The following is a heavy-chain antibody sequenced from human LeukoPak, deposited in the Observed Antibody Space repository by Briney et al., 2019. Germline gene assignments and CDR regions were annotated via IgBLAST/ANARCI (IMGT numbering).Heavy chain of an antibody. CDR3: ATGYSAWSFGY. CDR1: GFTFSSYG. Sequence: GGSLRLSCAASGFTFSSYGMHWVRQAPGKGLDWVAVISYDGSNKYYADSVKGRFTISRDNSKNTLYLQMNSLRAEDTAMYFCATGYSAWSFGYWGQGTLVTVSS. V-gene: IGHV3-30*03. J-gene: IGHJ4*02. CDR2: ISYDGSNK. D-gene: IGHD6-19*01.